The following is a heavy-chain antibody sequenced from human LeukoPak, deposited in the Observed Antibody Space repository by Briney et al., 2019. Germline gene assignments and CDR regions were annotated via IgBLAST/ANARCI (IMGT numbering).Heavy chain of an antibody. Sequence: PETLSLTCTFSGGSISTYYWSWIRQPPGKGLEWIGYIYYSGYTNYNPSLKSRVTISIDTSKNQFSLKLSSVTAADTAVYYCSRQERWERPMFFDYWGQGTLVTVSS. CDR2: IYYSGYT. J-gene: IGHJ4*02. CDR3: SRQERWERPMFFDY. CDR1: GGSISTYY. V-gene: IGHV4-59*08. D-gene: IGHD1-26*01.